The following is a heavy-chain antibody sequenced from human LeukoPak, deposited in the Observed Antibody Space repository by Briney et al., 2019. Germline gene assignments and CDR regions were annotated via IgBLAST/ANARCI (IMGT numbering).Heavy chain of an antibody. Sequence: SVKVSCKASGGTFSSYAISWVRQAPGQGLEWMGGIIPIFGTANYAQKFQGRVTITADESTSTAYMELSSLRSEDTAVYYCASRSSAAGMGALDYFDYWGQGTLVTVSS. D-gene: IGHD6-13*01. CDR1: GGTFSSYA. V-gene: IGHV1-69*01. CDR2: IIPIFGTA. CDR3: ASRSSAAGMGALDYFDY. J-gene: IGHJ4*02.